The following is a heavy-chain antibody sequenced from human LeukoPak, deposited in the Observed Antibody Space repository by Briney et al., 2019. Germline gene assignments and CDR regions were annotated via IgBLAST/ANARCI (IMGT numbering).Heavy chain of an antibody. J-gene: IGHJ4*02. CDR2: ISYDGSNK. V-gene: IGHV3-30-3*01. CDR3: ARDLNSYGSTGGDY. Sequence: PGRSLRLSCASSVFTFSSYAMHWVRQAPGKGLEWVAVISYDGSNKYYADSVKGRFTIPRDNSKNTLYLQMNSLRAEDTAVYYCARDLNSYGSTGGDYWGQGTLVTVSS. CDR1: VFTFSSYA. D-gene: IGHD5-18*01.